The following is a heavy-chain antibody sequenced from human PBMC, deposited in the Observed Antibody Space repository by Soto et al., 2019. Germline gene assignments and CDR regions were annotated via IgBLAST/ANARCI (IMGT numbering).Heavy chain of an antibody. CDR2: ISGSAGST. J-gene: IGHJ3*02. CDR1: GFTFRSYA. CDR3: AKGNSWSPALVLDI. Sequence: EVQLLESGGGLVQPGGSLRLSCAASGFTFRSYAMNWVRQAPGKGLEWVSAISGSAGSTYYADSVKGRFTISRDTSKNTLYLQANSPTAEDTAVYYCAKGNSWSPALVLDIWGQGTMVTVSS. V-gene: IGHV3-23*01. D-gene: IGHD1-7*01.